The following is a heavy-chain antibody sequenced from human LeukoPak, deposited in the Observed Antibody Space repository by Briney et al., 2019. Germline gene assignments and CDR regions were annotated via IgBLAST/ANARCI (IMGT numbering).Heavy chain of an antibody. CDR3: ARGRSQWFGELFHY. D-gene: IGHD3-10*01. J-gene: IGHJ4*02. CDR2: IIPILGIA. CDR1: GGTFSSYA. V-gene: IGHV1-69*04. Sequence: SVKVSCKASGGTFSSYAISWVRQAPGQGLEWMGRIIPILGIANYAQKFQGRVTMTRNTSISTAYMELSSLRSEDTAVYYCARGRSQWFGELFHYWGQGTLVTVSS.